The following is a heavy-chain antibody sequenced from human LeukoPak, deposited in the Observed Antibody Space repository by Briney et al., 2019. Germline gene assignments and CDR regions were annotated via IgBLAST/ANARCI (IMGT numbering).Heavy chain of an antibody. CDR3: AKDTMLRLLGVFDY. Sequence: GGSLRLSCTASGFTFRNYGMHWVRQAPGKGLEWVAFVREDGSNRYYINSVQGRFTISRDNSQDTLYLQMNSLRTEDAAMYYCAKDTMLRLLGVFDYWGQGTLVTVSS. CDR1: GFTFRNYG. D-gene: IGHD3-16*01. V-gene: IGHV3-30*02. J-gene: IGHJ4*02. CDR2: VREDGSNR.